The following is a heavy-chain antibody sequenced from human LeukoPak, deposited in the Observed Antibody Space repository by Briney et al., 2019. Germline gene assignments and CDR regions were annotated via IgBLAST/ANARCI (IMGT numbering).Heavy chain of an antibody. CDR2: ISSNGYST. CDR3: ARLDITMVRGVQIYYYGMDV. CDR1: GFTFSSYA. J-gene: IGHJ6*02. D-gene: IGHD3-10*01. V-gene: IGHV3-64*02. Sequence: GGSLRLSCAASGFTFSSYAMYWVRQAPGKGLEYVSSISSNGYSTYYADSVKGGFTISRDNSKNTLYLQMGSLRAEDMAVYYCARLDITMVRGVQIYYYGMDVWGQGTTVTVSS.